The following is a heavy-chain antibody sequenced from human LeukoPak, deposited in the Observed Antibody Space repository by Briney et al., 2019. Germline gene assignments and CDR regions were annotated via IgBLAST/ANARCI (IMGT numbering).Heavy chain of an antibody. D-gene: IGHD6-19*01. V-gene: IGHV4-39*01. Sequence: PSETLSLTCTVSGGSTSSSNYYWGWIRQPPGKGLEWIGGIHYSGNTYYNPSLKSRVTISVDTSKNQFSLKLSSVTAADTAVYYCARRGIAVAASRFDPWGQGTLVTVSS. CDR1: GGSTSSSNYY. CDR3: ARRGIAVAASRFDP. CDR2: IHYSGNT. J-gene: IGHJ5*02.